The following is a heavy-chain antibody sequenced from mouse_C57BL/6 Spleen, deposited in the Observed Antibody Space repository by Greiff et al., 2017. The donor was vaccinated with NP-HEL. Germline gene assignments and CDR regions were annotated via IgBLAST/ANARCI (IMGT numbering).Heavy chain of an antibody. J-gene: IGHJ1*03. D-gene: IGHD2-5*01. CDR2: IYPRSGNT. CDR1: GYTFTSYG. Sequence: VQLQQSGAELARPGASVKLSCKASGYTFTSYGISWVKQRTGQGLEWIGEIYPRSGNTSYNEKFKGKATLTADKSSSTAYMELRSLTSEDSAVYFCARPYYSNFYWYFDVWGTGTTVTVSS. V-gene: IGHV1-81*01. CDR3: ARPYYSNFYWYFDV.